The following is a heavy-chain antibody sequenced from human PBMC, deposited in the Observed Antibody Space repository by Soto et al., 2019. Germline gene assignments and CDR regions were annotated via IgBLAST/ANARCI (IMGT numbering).Heavy chain of an antibody. CDR1: GFTFIIYE. D-gene: IGHD4-17*01. J-gene: IGHJ3*01. CDR3: ARGDYGEPPSG. V-gene: IGHV3-48*03. Sequence: PGGSRILSCSASGFTFIIYEMNWVRQAPGKGLEWVSYISSSGSTIYYADSVKGRFTISRDNAKNSLYLQMNSLRAEDTAVYYCARGDYGEPPSGWGQGTMVTVSS. CDR2: ISSSGSTI.